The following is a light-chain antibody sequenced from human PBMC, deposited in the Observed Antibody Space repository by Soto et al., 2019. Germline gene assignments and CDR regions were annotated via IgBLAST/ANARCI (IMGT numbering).Light chain of an antibody. CDR3: CSYAGSYTLYV. CDR1: SSDVGGYNY. J-gene: IGLJ1*01. Sequence: QSALTQPHSVSGSPGQSVTISCTGTSSDVGGYNYVSWYQQHPGKAPKLMIYDVSKRPSGVPDRFSGSKSGNTASLTISGLQAEDEAVYYCCSYAGSYTLYVFGTGTKLTVL. CDR2: DVS. V-gene: IGLV2-11*01.